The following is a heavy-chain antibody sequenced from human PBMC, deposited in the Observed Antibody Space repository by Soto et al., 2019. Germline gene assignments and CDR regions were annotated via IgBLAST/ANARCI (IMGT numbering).Heavy chain of an antibody. V-gene: IGHV4-59*08. J-gene: IGHJ3*02. Sequence: QVQLQESGPGLVKPSETLSLTCTVSGGSISSYYWSWIRQPPGKGLEWIGYIYYSGSTNYNPSLTSRVTIPVDTSKNQFSLKLSSVTAADTAVYYCARRYGSFFDIWGQGTMVTVSS. CDR3: ARRYGSFFDI. CDR1: GGSISSYY. CDR2: IYYSGST. D-gene: IGHD3-10*01.